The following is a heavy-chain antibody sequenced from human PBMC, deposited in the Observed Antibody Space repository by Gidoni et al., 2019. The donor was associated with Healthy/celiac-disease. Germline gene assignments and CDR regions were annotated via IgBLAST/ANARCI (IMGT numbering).Heavy chain of an antibody. Sequence: QLTLKESGPTLVKPTQTLTLPCTFSGFSLSTSGVGVGWIRQPPGKALEWLALIYWNDDKRYSPSLKSRLTITKDTDKNQVVLTMTNMDPVDTATYYCARSGAYYYDRSGCSYDYWGQGTLVTVSS. V-gene: IGHV2-5*01. J-gene: IGHJ4*02. D-gene: IGHD3-22*01. CDR1: GFSLSTSGVG. CDR3: ARSGAYYYDRSGCSYDY. CDR2: IYWNDDK.